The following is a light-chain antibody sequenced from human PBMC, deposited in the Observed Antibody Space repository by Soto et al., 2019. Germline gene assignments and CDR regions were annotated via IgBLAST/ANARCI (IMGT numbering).Light chain of an antibody. J-gene: IGKJ4*01. CDR3: QHEVPSLT. CDR2: GAS. CDR1: QSVSSSY. Sequence: EIVLTQSPGTLSLSPGERATLSCRASQSVSSSYLAWYQQKPGQAPRLLIYGASTRTFDVPDRFSGSGSGTNFTLTSSRLQPEDFAVYYCQHEVPSLTFGGGTKADIK. V-gene: IGKV3-20*01.